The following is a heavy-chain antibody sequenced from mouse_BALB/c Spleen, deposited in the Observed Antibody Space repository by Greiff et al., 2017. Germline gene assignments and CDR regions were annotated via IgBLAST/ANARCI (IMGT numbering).Heavy chain of an antibody. CDR3: ASLYDYDEAWFAY. J-gene: IGHJ3*01. CDR2: ISSGGSYT. D-gene: IGHD2-4*01. Sequence: EVQRVESGGGLVKPGGSLKLSCAASGFTFSSYAMSWVRQSPEKRLEWVAEISSGGSYTYYPDTVTGRFTISRDNAKNTLYLEMSSLRSEDTAMYYCASLYDYDEAWFAYWGQGTLVTVSA. V-gene: IGHV5-9-4*01. CDR1: GFTFSSYA.